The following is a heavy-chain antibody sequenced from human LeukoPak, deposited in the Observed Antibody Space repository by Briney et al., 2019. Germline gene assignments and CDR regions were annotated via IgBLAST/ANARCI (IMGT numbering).Heavy chain of an antibody. V-gene: IGHV1-18*01. Sequence: ASVKVSCKASGYTFTSYGISWVRQAPGQGLEWMGWISAYNGNTNYAQKLQGRVTMTTDTSTSTAYMELRSLRSDDTAVYYCARGGPKYYYDSSGYYIKHDAFDIWGQGTMVTVSS. J-gene: IGHJ3*02. CDR1: GYTFTSYG. D-gene: IGHD3-22*01. CDR2: ISAYNGNT. CDR3: ARGGPKYYYDSSGYYIKHDAFDI.